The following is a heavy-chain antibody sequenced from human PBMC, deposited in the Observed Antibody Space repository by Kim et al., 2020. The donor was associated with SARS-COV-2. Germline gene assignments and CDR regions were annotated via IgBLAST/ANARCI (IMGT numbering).Heavy chain of an antibody. D-gene: IGHD3-22*01. J-gene: IGHJ4*02. CDR2: IYYTGDT. Sequence: SETLSLTCSVSGDSINYNYWSWIRQPPGKGLEWIGYIYYTGDTKYNPSLKSRVTMSVDTSKNQFSLRLSSVTAADTAVYYCARDLGVITGFDYWGQGILVIVSS. V-gene: IGHV4-59*13. CDR3: ARDLGVITGFDY. CDR1: GDSINYNY.